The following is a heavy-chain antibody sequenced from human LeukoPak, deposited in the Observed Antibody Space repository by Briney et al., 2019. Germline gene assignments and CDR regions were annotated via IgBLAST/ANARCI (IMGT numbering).Heavy chain of an antibody. V-gene: IGHV1-69*13. Sequence: SVKVSCKASGYTFTSYAISWVRQAPGQGLEWMGGIIPIFGTANYAQKFQGRVTITADESTSTAYMELSSLRSEDTAVYYCAIKYGDPYYGMDVWGQGTTVTVSS. CDR2: IIPIFGTA. CDR1: GYTFTSYA. J-gene: IGHJ6*02. D-gene: IGHD4-17*01. CDR3: AIKYGDPYYGMDV.